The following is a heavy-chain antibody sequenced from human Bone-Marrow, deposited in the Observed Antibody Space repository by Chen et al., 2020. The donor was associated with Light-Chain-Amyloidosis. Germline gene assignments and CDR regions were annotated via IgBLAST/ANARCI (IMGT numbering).Heavy chain of an antibody. CDR1: GFAFSSYA. V-gene: IGHV3-23*04. D-gene: IGHD3-9*01. J-gene: IGHJ3*02. CDR3: AKDISYDDILPGYPADAFDI. Sequence: EVQLVESGGGLLQRGGSLRLSCAASGFAFSSYAMSWVRQARGKGLEWVATISGGGGSRYYGDSVKGRLTISRDNSKNALFLQMNSLRAEDTAVYYCAKDISYDDILPGYPADAFDIWGQGTMVTVSS. CDR2: ISGGGGSR.